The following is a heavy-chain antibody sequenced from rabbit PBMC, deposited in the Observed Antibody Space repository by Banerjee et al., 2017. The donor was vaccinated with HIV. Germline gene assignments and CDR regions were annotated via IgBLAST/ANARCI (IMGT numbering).Heavy chain of an antibody. CDR2: IYAGSSGSS. CDR1: GFSSSASYW. J-gene: IGHJ4*01. CDR3: ARDVAGVIDWNFNL. D-gene: IGHD4-1*01. V-gene: IGHV1S45*01. Sequence: QQQLEESGGGLVQPEGSLTLTCTASGFSSSASYWICWVRQAPGKGLEWIACIYAGSSGSSGNASWAKGRITISKTSTTTVTMQMTSLTTADAASYFCARDVAGVIDWNFNLWGPGTLVTVS.